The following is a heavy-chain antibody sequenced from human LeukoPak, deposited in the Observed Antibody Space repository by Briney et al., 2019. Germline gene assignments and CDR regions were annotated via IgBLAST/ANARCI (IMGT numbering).Heavy chain of an antibody. CDR2: VYYSGST. J-gene: IGHJ5*02. CDR1: GGSISSGGYY. D-gene: IGHD3-9*01. V-gene: IGHV4-31*03. CDR3: ARDLTGLNWLDL. Sequence: SETLSLTCTVSGGSISSGGYYWNWIRQHPGKGLEWIGNVYYSGSTDYNPSLRSRVTISVDTSKNQFSLRVTSVTAADTAIYHCARDLTGLNWLDLWGQGTLVTVSS.